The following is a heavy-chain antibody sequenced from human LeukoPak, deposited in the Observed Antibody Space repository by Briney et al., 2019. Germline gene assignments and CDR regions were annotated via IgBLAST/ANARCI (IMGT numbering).Heavy chain of an antibody. CDR3: ARGELLWFGEDWFQH. Sequence: SETLSLTCAVYGGSFSGYYWSWIRQPPGKGLEWIAEINQSGSSDYNPSLKSRVTMSVDTSKNQFSLKLSSVTAADTAVYYCARGELLWFGEDWFQHWGQGTLVTVSS. CDR2: INQSGSS. D-gene: IGHD3-10*01. V-gene: IGHV4-34*01. J-gene: IGHJ1*01. CDR1: GGSFSGYY.